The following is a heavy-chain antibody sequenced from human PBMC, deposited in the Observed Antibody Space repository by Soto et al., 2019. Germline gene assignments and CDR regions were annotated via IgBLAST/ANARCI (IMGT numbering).Heavy chain of an antibody. CDR1: GGSFNSGDYY. CDR2: IYNSGST. Sequence: QVQLQASGPRLVKPSQTLSLICTVSGGSFNSGDYYWSWIRQPPGKALEWIGYIYNSGSTYYNPSLESRVTISLDTSKNQFSLTLTSVPAPDPALYYCAGARTASRHFVNWGQETLVTVSS. J-gene: IGHJ4*02. CDR3: AGARTASRHFVN. V-gene: IGHV4-30-4*01.